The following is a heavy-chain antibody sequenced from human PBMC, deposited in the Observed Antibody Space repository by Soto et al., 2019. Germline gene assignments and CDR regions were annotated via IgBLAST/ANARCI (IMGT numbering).Heavy chain of an antibody. Sequence: PGGSLRLSCAASGFTFSSYGMHWVRQAPGKGLEWVGVIWYDGSNKNYADSVKGRFTISRDNSKNTLYLQMNSLRAEDTAVYYCAREVDTAMAPNAFDIWGQGTMVTVSS. J-gene: IGHJ3*02. CDR2: IWYDGSNK. CDR1: GFTFSSYG. D-gene: IGHD5-18*01. CDR3: AREVDTAMAPNAFDI. V-gene: IGHV3-33*01.